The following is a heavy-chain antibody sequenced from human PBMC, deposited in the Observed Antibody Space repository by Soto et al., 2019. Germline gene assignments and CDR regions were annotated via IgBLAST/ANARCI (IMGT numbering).Heavy chain of an antibody. D-gene: IGHD6-19*01. CDR3: ARKTYTSGSCDY. CDR1: GFTFSSYA. CDR2: ISGSGGST. J-gene: IGHJ4*02. Sequence: GGSLRLSCAASGFTFSSYAMSWVRQAPGKGLEWVSAISGSGGSTYYADTVKGRFTISRDNSKNTLYLQMNSLRAEDTAVYYCARKTYTSGSCDYWGQGTLVTVSS. V-gene: IGHV3-23*01.